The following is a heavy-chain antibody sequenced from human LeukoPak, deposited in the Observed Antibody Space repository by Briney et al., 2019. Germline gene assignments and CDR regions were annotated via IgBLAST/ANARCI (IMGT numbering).Heavy chain of an antibody. V-gene: IGHV3-23*01. Sequence: GGSLRLSCTASGFTFNTYAMAWVRQAPGKGLEWVSAITSSGESTYYANSVKGRFTISRDNSKETLYLQMNSLSAEDTALYYCATGQNTSSWYSFDCWGQGTLVTVSS. D-gene: IGHD6-13*01. CDR2: ITSSGEST. J-gene: IGHJ4*02. CDR3: ATGQNTSSWYSFDC. CDR1: GFTFNTYA.